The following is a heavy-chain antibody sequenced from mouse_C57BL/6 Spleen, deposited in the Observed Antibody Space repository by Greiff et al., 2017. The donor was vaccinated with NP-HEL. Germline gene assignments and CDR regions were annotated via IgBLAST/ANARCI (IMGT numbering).Heavy chain of an antibody. J-gene: IGHJ4*01. CDR1: GYTFTSYW. CDR2: IDPSDSYT. V-gene: IGHV1-59*01. Sequence: VQLQQPGAELVRPGTSVKLSCKASGYTFTSYWMHWVKQRPGQGLEWIGVIDPSDSYTNYNQKFKGKATLTVDTSSSTAYMQLSSLTSEDSAVYYCARLGYGSSWGAMDYWGQGTSVTVSS. D-gene: IGHD1-1*01. CDR3: ARLGYGSSWGAMDY.